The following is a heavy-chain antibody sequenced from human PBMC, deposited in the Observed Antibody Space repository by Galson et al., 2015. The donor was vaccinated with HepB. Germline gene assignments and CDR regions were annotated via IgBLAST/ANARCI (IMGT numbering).Heavy chain of an antibody. D-gene: IGHD2-2*01. CDR1: GYTLTGYY. J-gene: IGHJ4*02. Sequence: SVKVSCKASGYTLTGYYMHWVRQAPGQGLEWMGWINPNSGGTNYAQKFQGRVTMTRDTSISTAYMELSRLRSDDTAVYYCATLEVVPAAMGVSVFDYWGQGTLVTVSS. CDR3: ATLEVVPAAMGVSVFDY. CDR2: INPNSGGT. V-gene: IGHV1-2*02.